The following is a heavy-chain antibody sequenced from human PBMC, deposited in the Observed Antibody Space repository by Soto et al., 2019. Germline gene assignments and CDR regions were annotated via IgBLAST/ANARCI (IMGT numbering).Heavy chain of an antibody. CDR2: IYYSGST. J-gene: IGHJ4*02. CDR3: ARGRVTVTTFYFDY. V-gene: IGHV4-59*01. D-gene: IGHD4-17*01. Sequence: SETLSLTCTVSGGSISSYYWSWIRQPPGKGLEWIGYIYYSGSTNYNPSLKSRVTISVDTSKNQFSLKLSSVTAADTAVYYCARGRVTVTTFYFDYWGQGTLVTVSS. CDR1: GGSISSYY.